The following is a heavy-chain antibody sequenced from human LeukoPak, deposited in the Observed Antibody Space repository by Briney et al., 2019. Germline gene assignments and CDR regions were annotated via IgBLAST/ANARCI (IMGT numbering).Heavy chain of an antibody. CDR1: GFTFSIYS. V-gene: IGHV3-48*02. CDR2: ISSSSTSI. D-gene: IGHD5-18*01. J-gene: IGHJ3*02. CDR3: AREDTAFDI. Sequence: GGSLRLSCAASGFTFSIYSMNWVRQPPGKGLEWVSYISSSSTSIYYADSVKRRFTISRDNAKNSLYLQMNSLRDDDTAVYYCAREDTAFDIWGQGTMVTVSS.